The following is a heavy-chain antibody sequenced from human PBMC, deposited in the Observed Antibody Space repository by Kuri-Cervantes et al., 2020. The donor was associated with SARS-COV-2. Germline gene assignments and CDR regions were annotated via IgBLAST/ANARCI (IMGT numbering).Heavy chain of an antibody. CDR2: IRYDGSKK. J-gene: IGHJ4*02. D-gene: IGHD2-15*01. CDR1: GFTFSSYG. CDR3: AKDLGYCSGGSCYADYFDY. V-gene: IGHV3-30*02. Sequence: GESLKISCAASGFTFSSYGMHWVRQAPGKGLEWVAFIRYDGSKKYYADSVKGRFTISRDNSKNTLYLQMNSLRAEDTAVYYCAKDLGYCSGGSCYADYFDYWGQGTLVTVSS.